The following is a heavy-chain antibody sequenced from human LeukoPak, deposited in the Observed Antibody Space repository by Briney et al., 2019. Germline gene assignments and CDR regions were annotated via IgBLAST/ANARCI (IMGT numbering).Heavy chain of an antibody. D-gene: IGHD2-21*01. V-gene: IGHV1-2*02. CDR2: INPNSGAT. CDR3: ARAYCGGDCYDS. Sequence: APGLGVGWLGWINPNSGATNYAQKFQGRVTMTRDTSISTAYMELTRLRSDDTAVYYCARAYCGGDCYDSWGQGTLVTVSS. J-gene: IGHJ4*02.